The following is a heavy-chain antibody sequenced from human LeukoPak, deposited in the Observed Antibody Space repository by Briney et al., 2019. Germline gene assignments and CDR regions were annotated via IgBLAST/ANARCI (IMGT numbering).Heavy chain of an antibody. J-gene: IGHJ4*02. V-gene: IGHV3-21*01. Sequence: GGSLRLSCAASGFTFSNYYMYWVRQAPGKGLEWVSSISTSSAYIYYADSVKGRFTISRDNAKNSLYLQMNSLRAEDTAVYYCAKDGWIFGVVIPFDYWGQGTLVTVSS. CDR1: GFTFSNYY. CDR2: ISTSSAYI. CDR3: AKDGWIFGVVIPFDY. D-gene: IGHD3-3*01.